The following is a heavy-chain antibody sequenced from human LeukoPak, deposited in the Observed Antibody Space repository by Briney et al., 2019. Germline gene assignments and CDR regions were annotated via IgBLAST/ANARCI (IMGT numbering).Heavy chain of an antibody. J-gene: IGHJ4*02. Sequence: PSETLSLTCTVSGGSISSYYWSWIRQPPGKGLEWIGYIYYSGSTNYNPSLKSRVTISVDTSKNQFSLKLSSVTAADTAVYYCARHMPVPSILGYCSGGSCYSVYFDYWGQGTLVTVSS. V-gene: IGHV4-59*08. CDR3: ARHMPVPSILGYCSGGSCYSVYFDY. CDR2: IYYSGST. CDR1: GGSISSYY. D-gene: IGHD2-15*01.